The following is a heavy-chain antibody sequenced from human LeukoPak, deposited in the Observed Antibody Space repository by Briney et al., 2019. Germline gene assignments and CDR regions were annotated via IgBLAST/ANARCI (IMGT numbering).Heavy chain of an antibody. D-gene: IGHD4-11*01. CDR3: ARVALTTPNWFDP. CDR1: GYTFTSYG. CDR2: ISAYNGNT. V-gene: IGHV1-18*01. J-gene: IGHJ5*02. Sequence: ASVKVSCKASGYTFTSYGISWVRQASGQGLEWMGWISAYNGNTNYAQKLQGRVTMTTDTSTSTAYMELRSLRSDDTAVYYCARVALTTPNWFDPWGQGTLVAVSS.